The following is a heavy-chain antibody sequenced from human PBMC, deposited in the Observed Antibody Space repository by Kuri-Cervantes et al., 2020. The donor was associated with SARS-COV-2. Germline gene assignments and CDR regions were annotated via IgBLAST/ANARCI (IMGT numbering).Heavy chain of an antibody. Sequence: SETLSLTCTVSGGSLSNYYWSWIRQPPGKGLEWIGYIYYSGSANYNPSLKSRVTISVDTSKNQFSLKLRSVTAADTAVYYCASSLVPYYYGMDVWGQGTTVTVSS. J-gene: IGHJ6*02. D-gene: IGHD2-8*01. CDR2: IYYSGSA. CDR3: ASSLVPYYYGMDV. V-gene: IGHV4-59*01. CDR1: GGSLSNYY.